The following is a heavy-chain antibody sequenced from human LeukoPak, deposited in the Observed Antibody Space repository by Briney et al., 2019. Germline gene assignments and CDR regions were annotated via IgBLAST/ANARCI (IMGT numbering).Heavy chain of an antibody. D-gene: IGHD4-17*01. J-gene: IGHJ4*02. V-gene: IGHV1-18*01. CDR1: GYTFTSYG. Sequence: ASVKVSCKASGYTFTSYGISWVRQAPGQGLERMGWISAYNGNTNYAQKLQGRVTMTTDTSTSTAYMELRSLRSDDTAVYYCARVDDYGDYGSGGYFDYWGQGTLVTVSS. CDR3: ARVDDYGDYGSGGYFDY. CDR2: ISAYNGNT.